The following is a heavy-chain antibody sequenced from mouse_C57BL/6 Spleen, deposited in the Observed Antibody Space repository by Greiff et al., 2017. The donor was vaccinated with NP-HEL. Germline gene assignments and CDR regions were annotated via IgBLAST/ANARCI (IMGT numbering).Heavy chain of an antibody. CDR2: IDPNSGGT. CDR3: AREGLLPWYFDV. J-gene: IGHJ1*03. Sequence: QVQLQQPGAELVKPGASVKLSCKASGYTFTSYWMHWVKQRPGRGLEWIGRIDPNSGGTKYNEKFKGKATLTVDKPSSTAYMQLSSLTYEDSAVYYCAREGLLPWYFDVWGTGTTVTVSS. CDR1: GYTFTSYW. V-gene: IGHV1-72*01. D-gene: IGHD2-1*01.